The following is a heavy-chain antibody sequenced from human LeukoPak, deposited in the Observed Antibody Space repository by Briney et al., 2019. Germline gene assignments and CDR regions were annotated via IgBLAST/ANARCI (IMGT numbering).Heavy chain of an antibody. J-gene: IGHJ3*02. V-gene: IGHV4-39*01. CDR2: IYYSGST. Sequence: GSLRLSCAASGFTVSNNYMSWVRQAPGKGLEWIGSIYYSGSTYYNPSLKSRVTISVDTSKNQFSLKLSSVTAADTAVYYCARHLGHAFDIWGQGTMVTVSS. CDR3: ARHLGHAFDI. D-gene: IGHD3-16*01. CDR1: GFTVSNNY.